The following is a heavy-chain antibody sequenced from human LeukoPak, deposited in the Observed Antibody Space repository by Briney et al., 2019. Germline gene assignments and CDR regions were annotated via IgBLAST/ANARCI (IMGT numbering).Heavy chain of an antibody. V-gene: IGHV3-9*03. CDR1: GFTFDDYA. CDR3: AKDEFVASDFTGAFDI. D-gene: IGHD2-8*02. CDR2: ISWNSGSI. Sequence: GGSLRLSCAASGFTFDDYAMHWVRQAPGKGLEWVSGISWNSGSIDYADPVKGRFTISRDNAKNSLYLQMNSLRAEDMALYYCAKDEFVASDFTGAFDIWGQGTMVTVSS. J-gene: IGHJ3*02.